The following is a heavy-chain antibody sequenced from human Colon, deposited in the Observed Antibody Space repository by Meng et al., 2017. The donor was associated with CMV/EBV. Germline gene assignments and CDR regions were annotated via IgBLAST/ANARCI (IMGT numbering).Heavy chain of an antibody. CDR2: IIPVYPMT. CDR3: ARGRDCINGLCFFDS. D-gene: IGHD2-8*01. V-gene: IGHV1-69*10. Sequence: SVKVSCKASGGNFGGYSISWVRQAPGQGLEWLGGIIPVYPMTHYAQKFQDRVTIIADKATSTAYMKLNTLTSEDTAVYYCARGRDCINGLCFFDSWGQGTLVTVSS. CDR1: GGNFGGYS. J-gene: IGHJ4*02.